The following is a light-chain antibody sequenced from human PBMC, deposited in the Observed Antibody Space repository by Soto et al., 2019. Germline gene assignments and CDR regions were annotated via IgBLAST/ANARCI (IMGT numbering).Light chain of an antibody. J-gene: IGLJ1*01. CDR2: DVN. Sequence: QCALTQPRSVSGSPGQSVSISCTGTGGDIGGYNFVSWYQHHPGRAPKLMIYDVNQRPSGVPDRFSGSKSGNTASLTISGLQAEDEADYYCCSYAGSYTYVFGTGTKLTVL. CDR3: CSYAGSYTYV. V-gene: IGLV2-11*01. CDR1: GGDIGGYNF.